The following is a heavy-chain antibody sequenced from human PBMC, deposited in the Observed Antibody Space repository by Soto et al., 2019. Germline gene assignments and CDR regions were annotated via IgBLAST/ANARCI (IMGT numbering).Heavy chain of an antibody. J-gene: IGHJ4*02. V-gene: IGHV1-8*01. CDR2: MNPNNGNA. CDR1: GFTFITYD. CDR3: ARRKERSGPYCFDF. Sequence: ASVKVSCKASGFTFITYDFSWVRQAAGQGLEWMGWMNPNNGNAGFAQKFRGRINMTRNTYISTADLELSSLRSADSAVYFCARRKERSGPYCFDFWGQGTQVTVSS.